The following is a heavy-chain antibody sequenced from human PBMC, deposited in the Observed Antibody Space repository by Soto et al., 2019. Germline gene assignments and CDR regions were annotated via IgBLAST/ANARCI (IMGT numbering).Heavy chain of an antibody. CDR1: GYTFITYY. CDR3: ARNVNSGLDF. Sequence: ASVKVSCKASGYTFITYYIHWVRQAPGQGLEWMGFINPSGGSTSYAQRFQARVTMTRDMSTSTVYMELSSLRSEDTAVYYCARNVNSGLDFWGQGTLVTGSS. CDR2: INPSGGST. V-gene: IGHV1-46*01. J-gene: IGHJ4*02. D-gene: IGHD1-20*01.